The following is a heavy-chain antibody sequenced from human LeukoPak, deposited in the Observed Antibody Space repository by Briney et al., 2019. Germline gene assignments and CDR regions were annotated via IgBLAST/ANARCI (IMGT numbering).Heavy chain of an antibody. J-gene: IGHJ4*02. CDR3: SKGGDDSSSWSDY. CDR1: GFTFNSYA. CDR2: ITGGGGGT. Sequence: GGSLRLSCAASGFTFNSYAMTWVRQAPGKGLEWVSSITGGGGGTYYADSVQGRFTISRDSSRNTLSLQMTSLRAEDTAVYYCSKGGDDSSSWSDYWGQGALVTVSS. V-gene: IGHV3-23*01. D-gene: IGHD6-13*01.